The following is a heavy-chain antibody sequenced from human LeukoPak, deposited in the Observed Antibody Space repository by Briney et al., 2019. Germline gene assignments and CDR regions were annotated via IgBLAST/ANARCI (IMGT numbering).Heavy chain of an antibody. Sequence: SETLSLTCTVSGGSISSSSYYWGWIRQPPGKGLEWIGSIYYSGSTYYNPSLKSRVTISVDTSKNQFSLKLSSVTAADTAVYYCATTGHFYCSGGSCYAGDTTLDYWGQGTLVTVSS. CDR1: GGSISSSSYY. J-gene: IGHJ4*02. D-gene: IGHD2-15*01. CDR2: IYYSGST. V-gene: IGHV4-39*01. CDR3: ATTGHFYCSGGSCYAGDTTLDY.